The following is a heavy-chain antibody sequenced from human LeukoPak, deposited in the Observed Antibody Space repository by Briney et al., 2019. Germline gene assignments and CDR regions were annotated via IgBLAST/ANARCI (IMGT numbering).Heavy chain of an antibody. CDR3: AELGITMIGGV. J-gene: IGHJ6*04. CDR1: GFTFGDHA. Sequence: GRSLRLSCTTSGFTFGDHALSWFRQAPGKGLEWVGFIRSKAYGATTDYAASVKGRFTISRDDSKSIAYLQMNSLRAEDTAVYYCAELGITMIGGVWGKGTTVTISS. D-gene: IGHD3-10*02. V-gene: IGHV3-49*03. CDR2: IRSKAYGATT.